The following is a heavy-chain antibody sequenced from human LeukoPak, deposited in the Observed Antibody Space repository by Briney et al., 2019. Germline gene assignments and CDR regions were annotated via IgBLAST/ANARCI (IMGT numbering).Heavy chain of an antibody. Sequence: GGSLRLSCAASGFTFSSYAMSWVRQAPWKGLEWVSALSGSGDSTYYADSVKGRFTISRDNSKNTLYLQMNSLRAEDTAVYYCAKMSGSSGYYEYFQQWGQGTLVTVSS. V-gene: IGHV3-23*01. J-gene: IGHJ1*01. CDR3: AKMSGSSGYYEYFQQ. D-gene: IGHD3-22*01. CDR2: LSGSGDST. CDR1: GFTFSSYA.